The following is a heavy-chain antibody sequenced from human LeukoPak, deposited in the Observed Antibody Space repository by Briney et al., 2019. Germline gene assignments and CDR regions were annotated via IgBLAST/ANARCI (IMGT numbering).Heavy chain of an antibody. CDR2: INPNSGGT. J-gene: IGHJ6*02. D-gene: IGHD4-11*01. CDR1: GYTFTGYY. V-gene: IGHV1-2*02. CDR3: AREGVTTTGDYYYYGMDV. Sequence: GASVKVSCKASGYTFTGYYMHWVRQAPGQGLEWMGWINPNSGGTNYAQKLQGRVTMTTDTSTSTAYMELRSLRSDDTAVYYCAREGVTTTGDYYYYGMDVWGQGTTVTVSS.